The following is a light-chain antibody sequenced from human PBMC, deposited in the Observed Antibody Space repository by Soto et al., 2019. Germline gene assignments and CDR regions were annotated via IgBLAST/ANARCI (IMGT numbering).Light chain of an antibody. CDR3: QQRKHWPPLT. CDR2: DAS. J-gene: IGKJ5*01. V-gene: IGKV3-11*01. CDR1: HNVDIY. Sequence: EVVLTQSPATLSLSPGETATLSCRASHNVDIYLAWYQQKPGQAPRLLIYDASNRATGIPARFSGSGSETDFTLPIRSLEPEDSAVYYCQQRKHWPPLTFGQGTRLE.